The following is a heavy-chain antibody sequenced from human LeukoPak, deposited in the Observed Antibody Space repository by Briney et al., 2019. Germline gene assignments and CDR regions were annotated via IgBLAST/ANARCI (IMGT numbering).Heavy chain of an antibody. Sequence: GGSLRLSCEASGFPFSGYGMNWVRQAPGKGLEWIAHISDSGDSTYYTDSVKGRFLISRDNARDSIYLQMSNLRGEDTAVYHCARSAQFFGSGSLDYWGQGMLVIVSS. CDR3: ARSAQFFGSGSLDY. V-gene: IGHV3-48*03. CDR2: ISDSGDST. J-gene: IGHJ4*02. CDR1: GFPFSGYG. D-gene: IGHD3-10*01.